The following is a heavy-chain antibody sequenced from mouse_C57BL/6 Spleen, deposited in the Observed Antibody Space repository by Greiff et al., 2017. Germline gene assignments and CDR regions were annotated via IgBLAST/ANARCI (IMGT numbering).Heavy chain of an antibody. CDR3: AREDYGSPRLAY. D-gene: IGHD1-1*01. CDR1: GYTFTSYW. J-gene: IGHJ3*01. V-gene: IGHV1-52*01. CDR2: IDPSDSET. Sequence: VQLQQPGAELVRPGSSVKLSCTASGYTFTSYWMHWVKQRPIQGLEWIGNIDPSDSETHYNQKFKDKATLTVDKSSSTAYMQLSSLTSEDSAVYYCAREDYGSPRLAYWGQGTLVTVSA.